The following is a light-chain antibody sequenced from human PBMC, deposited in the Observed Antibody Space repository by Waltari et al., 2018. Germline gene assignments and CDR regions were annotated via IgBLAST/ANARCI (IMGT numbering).Light chain of an antibody. V-gene: IGKV1-39*01. CDR2: AAT. J-gene: IGKJ1*01. CDR1: RSITRY. CDR3: QQSYDIPQT. Sequence: DIQMTQSPSSLSASVGWRVPVTCRASRSITRYLHWYQHTAGNAPKLLIYAATNLQSGVSSRFSGSGSGTDFTLTITSLQPEDSATYYCQQSYDIPQTFGQGTKVEI.